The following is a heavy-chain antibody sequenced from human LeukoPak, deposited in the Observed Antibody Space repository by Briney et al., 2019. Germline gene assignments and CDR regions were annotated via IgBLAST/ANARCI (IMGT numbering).Heavy chain of an antibody. CDR2: INPNSGGT. CDR1: GYTFTGYY. CDR3: ASEGGTYSGSSVGDY. J-gene: IGHJ4*02. Sequence: ASVKVSCKASGYTFTGYYMHWVRQAPGQGLEWMGWINPNSGGTNYAQKFQGRVTTTRDTSISTAYMELSRLRSDDTAVYYCASEGGTYSGSSVGDYWGQGTLVTVSS. V-gene: IGHV1-2*02. D-gene: IGHD1-26*01.